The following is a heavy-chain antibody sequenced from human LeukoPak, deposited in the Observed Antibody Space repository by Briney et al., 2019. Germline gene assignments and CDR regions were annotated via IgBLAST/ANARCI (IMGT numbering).Heavy chain of an antibody. V-gene: IGHV6-1*01. Sequence: SQTLSLTYAISGDSVSSNSAAWNWIRQSPSRGLEWLGRTYYRSKWYNDYAVSVKSRITINPDTSKNQFSLHLNSVTPEDTAVYYCARVPYRGHDRGPPCDIWGQGTMVTVSS. D-gene: IGHD5-12*01. CDR3: ARVPYRGHDRGPPCDI. CDR2: TYYRSKWYN. J-gene: IGHJ3*02. CDR1: GDSVSSNSAA.